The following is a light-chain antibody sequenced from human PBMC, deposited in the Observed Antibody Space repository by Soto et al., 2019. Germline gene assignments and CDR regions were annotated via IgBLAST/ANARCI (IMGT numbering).Light chain of an antibody. V-gene: IGLV2-14*01. CDR3: SSYTSSSTLVV. CDR1: ISDIGGYNF. CDR2: EVS. Sequence: QSALTQPASVSGSPGQSITISCTGTISDIGGYNFISWYQHHPGKAPKLVIYEVSNRPSGVSNRFSGSKSGNTASLTISGLQAEDEADYYCSSYTSSSTLVVFGGGTKLTVL. J-gene: IGLJ2*01.